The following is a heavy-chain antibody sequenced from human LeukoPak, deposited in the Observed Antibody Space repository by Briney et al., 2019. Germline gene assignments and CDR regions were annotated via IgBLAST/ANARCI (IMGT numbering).Heavy chain of an antibody. V-gene: IGHV4-59*01. CDR2: IYYSGST. J-gene: IGHJ4*02. D-gene: IGHD3-3*01. CDR3: ARVLEDTIFGVAKHYFDY. Sequence: KPSETLSLTCSVSGGSISSYYWSWIRQPPGKGLEWIGYIYYSGSTNYNPSLKSRVTISVDTSKNQFSLKLSSVTAADTAVYYCARVLEDTIFGVAKHYFDYWGQGTLVTVSS. CDR1: GGSISSYY.